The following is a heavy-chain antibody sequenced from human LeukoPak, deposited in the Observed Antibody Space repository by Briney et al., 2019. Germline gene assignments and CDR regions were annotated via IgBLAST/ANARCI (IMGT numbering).Heavy chain of an antibody. Sequence: GGSLRLSCAASGFTFSDYYMSWIRQAPGKGLEWVSYISSSGSYTNYADSVKGRFTISRDNAKNSLYLQMNSLRAEDTAVYYCARVGTWIRSPVDYWGQGTLVTVSS. CDR1: GFTFSDYY. J-gene: IGHJ4*02. D-gene: IGHD5-18*01. V-gene: IGHV3-11*06. CDR3: ARVGTWIRSPVDY. CDR2: ISSSGSYT.